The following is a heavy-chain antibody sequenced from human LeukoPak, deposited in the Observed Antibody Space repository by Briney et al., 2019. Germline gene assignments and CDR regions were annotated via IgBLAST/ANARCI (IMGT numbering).Heavy chain of an antibody. Sequence: GGSLRLSCAASGFTFSSYAMSWVRQAPGKGLEWVSAISGSGGSTYYADSVKGRFTISRDNSKNTLYLQMNSLRAEDTALYYCAKSGYYDFTTPFDYWGQGTLVTVSS. CDR2: ISGSGGST. V-gene: IGHV3-23*01. J-gene: IGHJ4*02. CDR1: GFTFSSYA. D-gene: IGHD3-3*01. CDR3: AKSGYYDFTTPFDY.